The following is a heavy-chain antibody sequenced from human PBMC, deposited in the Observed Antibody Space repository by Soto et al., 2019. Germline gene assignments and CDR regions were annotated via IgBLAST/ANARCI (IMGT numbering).Heavy chain of an antibody. CDR3: ASAIFLGGTYPPYATHF. J-gene: IGHJ6*02. D-gene: IGHD1-26*01. CDR2: INAGNGNT. V-gene: IGHV1-3*01. CDR1: GYTFTSYA. Sequence: GASVKVSCKASGYTFTSYAMHWVRQAPGQRLEWMGWINAGNGNTKYSQKFQGRVTITRDTSASTAYMELSSLRSEDTAVYYCASAIFLGGTYPPYATHFWCPGLTVTLFS.